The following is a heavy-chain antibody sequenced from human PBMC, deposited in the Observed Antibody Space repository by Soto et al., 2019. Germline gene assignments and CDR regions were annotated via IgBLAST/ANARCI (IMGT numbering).Heavy chain of an antibody. CDR1: GYIFTSYG. CDR2: ISTYNGNT. Sequence: VQLVQSGAEVKKPGASVKVSCKASGYIFTSYGITWVRQAPGQGLEWMGWISTYNGNTNYAQKLQDRVTMTTDTSTSTAYMELRSLRFDDTAVYYCARDLIVTGTYFTYGGQGTRVTVSS. D-gene: IGHD3-9*01. J-gene: IGHJ4*02. CDR3: ARDLIVTGTYFTY. V-gene: IGHV1-18*04.